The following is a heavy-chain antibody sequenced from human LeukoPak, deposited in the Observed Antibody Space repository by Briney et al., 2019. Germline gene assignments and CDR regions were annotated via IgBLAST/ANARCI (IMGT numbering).Heavy chain of an antibody. V-gene: IGHV4-34*01. CDR2: IYHSGST. Sequence: GSLRLSCVASGFTFSGYVMSWVRQAPGKGLEWIGYIYHSGSTYYNPSLKSRVTISVDTSKNQFSLKLSSVTAADTAVYYCASRYSSSSYYYYYMDVWGKGTTVTVSS. CDR3: ASRYSSSSYYYYYMDV. D-gene: IGHD6-6*01. J-gene: IGHJ6*03. CDR1: GFTFSGYV.